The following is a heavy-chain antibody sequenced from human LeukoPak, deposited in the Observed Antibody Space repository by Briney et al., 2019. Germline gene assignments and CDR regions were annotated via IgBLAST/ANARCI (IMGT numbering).Heavy chain of an antibody. CDR1: GFTFSTYG. CDR3: GVLPSATMLRDF. D-gene: IGHD2-2*01. J-gene: IGHJ4*02. CDR2: LWDDGINT. V-gene: IGHV3-33*01. Sequence: PGGSLRLSCAASGFTFSTYGMHWVRQAPGKGLEWVAVLWDDGINTSYVDSVKGRFTISRDTSQNTLYLQMDSLRAEDTAVYFCGVLPSATMLRDFWGQGTLVTVSS.